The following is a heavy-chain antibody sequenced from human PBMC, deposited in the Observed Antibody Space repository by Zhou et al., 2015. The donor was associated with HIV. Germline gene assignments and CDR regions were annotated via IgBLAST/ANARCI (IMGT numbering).Heavy chain of an antibody. V-gene: IGHV1-69*01. CDR3: TRSETTALRWYFHGMDV. J-gene: IGHJ6*02. D-gene: IGHD4-23*01. CDR2: IVPVFGTP. CDR1: GGTFGNHG. Sequence: QVQLVQSGAEVRKPGSSVKVSCKASGGTFGNHGISWVRQAPGQGLEWVGGIVPVFGTPHYAQRLQGRVTIIVDESSSTAYMDLSSLRPDDSAVYYCTRSETTALRWYFHGMDVWGPGTTITVSS.